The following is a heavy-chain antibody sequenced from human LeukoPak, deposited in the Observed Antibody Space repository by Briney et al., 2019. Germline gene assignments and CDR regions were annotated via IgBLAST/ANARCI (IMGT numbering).Heavy chain of an antibody. V-gene: IGHV3-66*03. D-gene: IGHD6-13*01. CDR2: IYSDNT. Sequence: PGGSLRLSCTVSGFTVSSNSMSWVRQAPGKGLEWVSFIYSDNTHYSDSVKGRFTISRDNSKNTLYLQMNSLRAEDTAVYYCAKDPTISIAAAGYGVGPYYYYYMDVWGKGTTVTISS. CDR1: GFTVSSNS. CDR3: AKDPTISIAAAGYGVGPYYYYYMDV. J-gene: IGHJ6*03.